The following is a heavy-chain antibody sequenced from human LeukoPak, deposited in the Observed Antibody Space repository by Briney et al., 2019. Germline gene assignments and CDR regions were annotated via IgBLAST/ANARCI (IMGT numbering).Heavy chain of an antibody. CDR1: GFTFSTDH. V-gene: IGHV3-53*01. CDR3: ARVRELSFDY. CDR2: SYSGGTS. J-gene: IGHJ4*02. D-gene: IGHD1-26*01. Sequence: GGSLRLSCAASGFTFSTDHMSWVRQAPGKGLEWVAISYSGGTSQHAESVKGRFTISRDNSKNTLYLQMNSLRAEDTALYYCARVRELSFDYWGQGTLVTVSS.